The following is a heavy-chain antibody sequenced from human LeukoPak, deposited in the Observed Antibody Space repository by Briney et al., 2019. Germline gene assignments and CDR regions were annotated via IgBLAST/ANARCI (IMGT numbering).Heavy chain of an antibody. V-gene: IGHV3-30*04. CDR3: ARDNYGSGTYGYFDY. J-gene: IGHJ4*02. Sequence: GGSLRLSCAASGFTFSSHAIHWVRQAPGKGLEWVALISFDGTTEKYADSVKGRFTISRDNSNNTLYLQMNGPGAEDTAVYYCARDNYGSGTYGYFDYWGQGTLITVSS. CDR2: ISFDGTTE. D-gene: IGHD3-10*01. CDR1: GFTFSSHA.